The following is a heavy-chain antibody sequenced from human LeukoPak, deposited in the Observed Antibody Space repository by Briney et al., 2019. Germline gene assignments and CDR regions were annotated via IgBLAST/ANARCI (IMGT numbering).Heavy chain of an antibody. CDR1: GGSFSGYY. J-gene: IGHJ5*02. CDR2: INHSGST. V-gene: IGHV4-34*01. CDR3: ARGVGGYYGSGSYYSNWFDP. Sequence: PSETLSLTCAVYGGSFSGYYWSWIRQPPGKGLEWIGEINHSGSTNYNPSLKSRVTISVDTSKNQFSLKLSSVTAADTAVYYCARGVGGYYGSGSYYSNWFDPWGQGTLVTVSS. D-gene: IGHD3-10*01.